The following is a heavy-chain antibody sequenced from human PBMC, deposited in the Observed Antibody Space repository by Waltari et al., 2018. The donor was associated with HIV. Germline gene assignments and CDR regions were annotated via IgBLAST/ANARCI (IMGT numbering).Heavy chain of an antibody. CDR2: ITSDGRAK. V-gene: IGHV3-48*02. CDR3: ARDDQWAFDY. D-gene: IGHD1-26*01. CDR1: GFTLRRYS. J-gene: IGHJ4*02. Sequence: EVQLVESGGGLVQTGGSLRLSCAASGFTLRRYSMKWVRQAPVRGLEWLSYITSDGRAKVYADSVKGRFTISRDNAKNSLNLEMNSLRDEDTAVYYCARDDQWAFDYWGQGTLVIVSS.